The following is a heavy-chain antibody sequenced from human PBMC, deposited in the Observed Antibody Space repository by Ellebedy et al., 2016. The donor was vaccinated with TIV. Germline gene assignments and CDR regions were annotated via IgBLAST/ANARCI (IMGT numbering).Heavy chain of an antibody. J-gene: IGHJ4*02. CDR1: GYNFIRYY. CDR2: INPSDGGT. V-gene: IGHV1-46*01. CDR3: ATFAGGNPPRREDY. Sequence: ASVKVSCKASGYNFIRYYIHWVRQAPGQGLEWMGIINPSDGGTNFAQKFQGRLTMTRDTSTSTVHIELSSLTSEDTAVYYCATFAGGNPPRREDYWGQGTLVTVSS. D-gene: IGHD4-23*01.